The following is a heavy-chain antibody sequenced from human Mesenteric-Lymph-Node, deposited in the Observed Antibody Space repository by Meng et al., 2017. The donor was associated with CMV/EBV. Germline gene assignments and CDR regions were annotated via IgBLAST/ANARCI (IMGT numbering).Heavy chain of an antibody. CDR3: VRSPHYTSAWGWFDS. J-gene: IGHJ5*01. V-gene: IGHV4-61*01. Sequence: CFSSVNPCWSLVWQPPEPGMALIGHTYLCWSTLYHPSRKIRVTMSVDTSTNQFSLNLSPATAADTAVYYCVRSPHYTSAWGWFDSWGQGTLVTVSS. CDR2: TYLCWST. D-gene: IGHD3-10*01. CDR1: CFSSVNPC.